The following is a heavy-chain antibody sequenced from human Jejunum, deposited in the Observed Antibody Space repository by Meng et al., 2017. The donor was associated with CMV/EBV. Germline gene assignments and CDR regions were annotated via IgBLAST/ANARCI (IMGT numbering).Heavy chain of an antibody. Sequence: LKIPCAAAGFKFKDYWMDWVRQAPGRGLEGVANIRYDGGERYYVNSVEGRFFIYRDNARNSLYLQMNSLRAEDSAIYYCTRALDYWGQGTLVTVSS. CDR1: GFKFKDYW. V-gene: IGHV3-7*04. CDR3: TRALDY. J-gene: IGHJ4*02. CDR2: IRYDGGER.